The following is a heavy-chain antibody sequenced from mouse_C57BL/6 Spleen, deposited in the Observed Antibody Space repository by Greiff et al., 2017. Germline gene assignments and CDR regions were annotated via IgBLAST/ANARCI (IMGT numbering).Heavy chain of an antibody. CDR1: GFTFSDYG. D-gene: IGHD4-1*01. Sequence: EVQLVESGGGLVKPGGSLKLSCAASGFTFSDYGMHWVRQAPEKGLEWVAYISSGSSTIYYADTVKGRFTISRDNAKNTLFLQMPGLRSEDTAMYYCARGNWDLYYFDYWGQGTTLTVSS. CDR3: ARGNWDLYYFDY. J-gene: IGHJ2*01. CDR2: ISSGSSTI. V-gene: IGHV5-17*01.